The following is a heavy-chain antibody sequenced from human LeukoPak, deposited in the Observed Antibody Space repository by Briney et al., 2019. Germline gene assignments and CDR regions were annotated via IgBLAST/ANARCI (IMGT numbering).Heavy chain of an antibody. CDR1: GDPISTYY. CDR2: FYTSGST. V-gene: IGHV4-4*07. J-gene: IGHJ4*02. CDR3: ARGGGIAMAAI. D-gene: IGHD6-19*01. Sequence: PSETLSLTCTVSGDPISTYYWSWIRQPAGKGLEWIGRFYTSGSTSYNPSLKSRVTMSVDTSKNQFSLKLTSVTAADTAVYYCARGGGIAMAAIWGQGTLVTVSS.